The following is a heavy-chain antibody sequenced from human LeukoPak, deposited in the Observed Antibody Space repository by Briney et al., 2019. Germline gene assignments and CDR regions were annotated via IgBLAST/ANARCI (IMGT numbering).Heavy chain of an antibody. CDR2: FDPEDGET. J-gene: IGHJ4*02. V-gene: IGHV1-24*01. Sequence: GASVKVSCKASGYTFTGYYMHWVRQAPGKGLEWMGGFDPEDGETIYAQKFQGRVTMTEDTSTDTAYMELSSLRSEDTAVYYCATSLRRSYYYDSSGLNWGQGTLVTVSS. CDR3: ATSLRRSYYYDSSGLN. D-gene: IGHD3-22*01. CDR1: GYTFTGYY.